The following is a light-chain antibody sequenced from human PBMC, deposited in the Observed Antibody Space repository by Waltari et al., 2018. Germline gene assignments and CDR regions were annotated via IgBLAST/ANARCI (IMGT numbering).Light chain of an antibody. CDR3: QHYVRLPAT. CDR1: QSVGRT. CDR2: GAS. J-gene: IGKJ1*01. Sequence: EIVLTQSPGTLSLSPGERATLSCRASQSVGRTLAWYQQKPGQAPRLLMYGASSRATGTPDRFRGSGSGTDFSLTISRLEPEDFAVYDCQHYVRLPATFGQGTKVEIK. V-gene: IGKV3-20*01.